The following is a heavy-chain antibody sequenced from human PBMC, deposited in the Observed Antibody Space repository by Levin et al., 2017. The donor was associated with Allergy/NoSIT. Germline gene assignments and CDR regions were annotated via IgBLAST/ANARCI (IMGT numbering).Heavy chain of an antibody. CDR1: GFTFSSYW. V-gene: IGHV3-7*01. D-gene: IGHD6-13*01. J-gene: IGHJ4*02. Sequence: GESLKISCAASGFTFSSYWMSWVRQAPGKGLEWVANIKQDGSEKYYVDSVKGRFTISRDNAKNSLYLQMNSLRAEDTAVYYCAREIAAAGEFDYWGQGTLVTVSS. CDR3: AREIAAAGEFDY. CDR2: IKQDGSEK.